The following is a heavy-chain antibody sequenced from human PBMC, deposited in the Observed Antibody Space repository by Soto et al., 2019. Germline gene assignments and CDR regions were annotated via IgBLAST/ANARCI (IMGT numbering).Heavy chain of an antibody. J-gene: IGHJ1*01. CDR1: GGTFSSYA. V-gene: IGHV1-69*13. Sequence: SVKVSCKASGGTFSSYAISWVRQAPGQGLEWMGGIIPIFGTANYAQKFQGRVTITADESTSTAYMELSSLRSEDTAVYYCARDHLIAVAGIFYFQHWGQGTLVTVSS. CDR3: ARDHLIAVAGIFYFQH. D-gene: IGHD6-19*01. CDR2: IIPIFGTA.